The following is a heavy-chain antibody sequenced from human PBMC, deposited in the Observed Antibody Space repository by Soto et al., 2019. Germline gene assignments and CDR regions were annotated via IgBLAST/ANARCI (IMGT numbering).Heavy chain of an antibody. CDR2: INTNSGST. J-gene: IGHJ6*02. CDR3: TREGSAPYYYYGMDA. Sequence: ASVKVSCKASGYIFTDYYMHWVRQAPGQELGWMGRINTNSGSTNYAQKLQGRVTMTTDTSISTAYMELRSLRSDDTAIYYCTREGSAPYYYYGMDAWGQGTTVTAP. CDR1: GYIFTDYY. V-gene: IGHV1-2*06. D-gene: IGHD3-10*01.